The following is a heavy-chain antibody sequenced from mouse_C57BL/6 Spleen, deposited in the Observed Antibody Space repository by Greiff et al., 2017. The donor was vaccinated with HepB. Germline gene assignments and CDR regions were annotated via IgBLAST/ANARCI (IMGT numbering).Heavy chain of an antibody. V-gene: IGHV6-3*01. CDR2: IRLKSDNYAT. Sequence: EVQGVESGGGLVQPGGSMKLSCVASGFTFSNYWMNWVRQSPEKGLEWVAQIRLKSDNYATHYAESVKGRFTISRDDSKSSVYLQMNNLRAEDTGIYYCTGQSFLFAYWGQGTLVTVSA. CDR1: GFTFSNYW. CDR3: TGQSFLFAY. J-gene: IGHJ3*01.